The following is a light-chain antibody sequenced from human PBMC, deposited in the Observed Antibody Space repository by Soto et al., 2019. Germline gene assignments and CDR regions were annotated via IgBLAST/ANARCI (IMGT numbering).Light chain of an antibody. J-gene: IGLJ1*01. V-gene: IGLV2-14*01. CDR3: SSYTTSTTLV. CDR1: SNDVGGYNY. CDR2: EVS. Sequence: QSALTQPASVSGSPGQSMTISCTGTSNDVGGYNYVSWYQQHPGRAPKLMIYEVSNRPSGVSNRFSGSKSGNTASLTISGLQIEDEADYYCSSYTTSTTLVFGTGTKATVL.